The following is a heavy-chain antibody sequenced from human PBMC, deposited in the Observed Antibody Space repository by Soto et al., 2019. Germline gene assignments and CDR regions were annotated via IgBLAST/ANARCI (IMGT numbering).Heavy chain of an antibody. CDR1: GYTFTSYG. Sequence: GASVKVSCKASGYTFTSYGISWVRQAPGQGLEWMGWISAYNGNTNYAQKLQGRVTMTTDTSTSTAYMELRSLRSDDTAVYYCARDLTTVTTYFWFDPWGQGTLVTVSS. J-gene: IGHJ5*02. D-gene: IGHD4-17*01. CDR3: ARDLTTVTTYFWFDP. CDR2: ISAYNGNT. V-gene: IGHV1-18*01.